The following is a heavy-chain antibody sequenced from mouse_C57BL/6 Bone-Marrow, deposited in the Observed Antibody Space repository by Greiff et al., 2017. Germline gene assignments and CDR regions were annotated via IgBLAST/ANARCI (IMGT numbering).Heavy chain of an antibody. D-gene: IGHD4-1*01. CDR1: GFTFSSYA. V-gene: IGHV5-4*03. Sequence: DVMLVESGGGLVKPGGSLKLSCAASGFTFSSYAMSWVRQTPEKRLEWVATISDGGSYTYYPDNVKGRFTISRDNAKNNLYLQMSHLKSEDTAMYYCARELGEDYWGQGTTLTVSS. J-gene: IGHJ2*01. CDR3: ARELGEDY. CDR2: ISDGGSYT.